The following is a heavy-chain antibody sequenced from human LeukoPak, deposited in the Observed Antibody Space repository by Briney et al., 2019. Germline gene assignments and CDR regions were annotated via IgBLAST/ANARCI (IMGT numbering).Heavy chain of an antibody. CDR2: ISSSSSTI. D-gene: IGHD6-13*01. Sequence: GGSLRLSRAASGFTFSSYSMNWVRQAPGKGLEWVSYISSSSSTIYYADSVKGRFTISRDNAKNSLYLQMNSLRAEDTAVYYCARGEIYSSSWYYWFDPWGQGTLVTVSS. CDR1: GFTFSSYS. J-gene: IGHJ5*02. V-gene: IGHV3-48*01. CDR3: ARGEIYSSSWYYWFDP.